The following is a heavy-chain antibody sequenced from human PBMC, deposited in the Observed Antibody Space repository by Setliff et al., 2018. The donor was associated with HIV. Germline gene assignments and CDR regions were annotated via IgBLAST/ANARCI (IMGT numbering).Heavy chain of an antibody. V-gene: IGHV4-38-2*02. D-gene: IGHD6-19*01. CDR3: ARDNSVGSGWRLDAFDI. J-gene: IGHJ3*02. CDR2: IYHSGST. CDR1: GYSISSGYY. Sequence: SETLSLTCAVSGYSISSGYYWGWIRQPPGKGLEWIGSIYHSGSTYYNPSLKSRVTISVDTSKNQFSLKLSSVTAADTAVYFCARDNSVGSGWRLDAFDIWGQGTMVTVSS.